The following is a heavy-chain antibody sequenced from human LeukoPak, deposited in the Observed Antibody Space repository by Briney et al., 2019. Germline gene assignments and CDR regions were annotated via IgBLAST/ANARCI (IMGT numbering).Heavy chain of an antibody. D-gene: IGHD6-13*01. CDR2: INHSGST. CDR1: GGSFSGYY. V-gene: IGHV4-34*01. CDR3: ARVRQQLVPAYFDY. Sequence: PSGTLSLTCAVYGGSFSGYYWSWIRQAPGKGLEWIGEINHSGSTNYNPSLKSRVTISVDTSKNQFSLKLSSVTAADTAVYYCARVRQQLVPAYFDYWGQGTLVTVSS. J-gene: IGHJ4*02.